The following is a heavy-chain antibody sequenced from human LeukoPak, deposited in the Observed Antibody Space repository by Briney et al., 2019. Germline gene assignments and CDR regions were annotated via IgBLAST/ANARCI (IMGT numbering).Heavy chain of an antibody. V-gene: IGHV3-13*01. CDR1: GFTLRSYD. D-gene: IGHD6-19*01. CDR3: ARAVARAAGDYFDY. J-gene: IGHJ4*02. CDR2: IGTAGDT. Sequence: GGSLRLSCAASGFTLRSYDMHWVRQATGKGLEWVSAIGTAGDTYYPGSVKGRFTISRENAKNSLYLQMNSLRAGDTAVYYCARAVARAAGDYFDYWGQGTLVTVSS.